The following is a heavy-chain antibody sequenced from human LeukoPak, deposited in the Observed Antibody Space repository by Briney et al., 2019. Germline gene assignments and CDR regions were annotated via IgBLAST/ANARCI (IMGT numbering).Heavy chain of an antibody. D-gene: IGHD6-13*01. CDR1: GYTFTSYG. CDR2: ISAYNGNK. Sequence: ASVKVSCKASGYTFTSYGISWVRQAPGQGLEWMGWISAYNGNKNYAQKLQGRVTMTTDTSTSTAYVELRSLRSDDTAVYYCARDTPAYSSSFDYWGQGTLVTVSS. J-gene: IGHJ4*02. CDR3: ARDTPAYSSSFDY. V-gene: IGHV1-18*01.